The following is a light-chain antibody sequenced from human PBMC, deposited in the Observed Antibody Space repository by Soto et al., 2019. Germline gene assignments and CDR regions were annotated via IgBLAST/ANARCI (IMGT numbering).Light chain of an antibody. V-gene: IGLV2-23*02. J-gene: IGLJ1*01. CDR2: EVS. CDR3: CSYAGSSTYV. CDR1: SSDVGSYNL. Sequence: QSALTQPASVSGPPGQSMTISCTGTSSDVGSYNLVSWYQQHPGKAPKLMIYEVSKRPSGVSNRFSGSKSGNTASLTISGLQAEDEADYYCCSYAGSSTYVFGTGTKVTVL.